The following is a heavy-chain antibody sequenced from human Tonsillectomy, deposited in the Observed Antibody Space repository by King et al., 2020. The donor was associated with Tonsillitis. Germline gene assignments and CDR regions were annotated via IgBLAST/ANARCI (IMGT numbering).Heavy chain of an antibody. CDR3: STDLIGGIVVVVAANKGADY. CDR1: GFTFSNAW. J-gene: IGHJ4*01. V-gene: IGHV3-15*01. CDR2: IKSKTDGGTT. D-gene: IGHD2-15*01. Sequence: DVQLVESGGGLVKPGGSLRLSCAASGFTFSNAWMNWVRQAPGKGLEWVGRIKSKTDGGTTDYAAPVKGRFTISRDDSKNTLYLQMNSLKTEDTAVYYCSTDLIGGIVVVVAANKGADYWGHGTLVTVSS.